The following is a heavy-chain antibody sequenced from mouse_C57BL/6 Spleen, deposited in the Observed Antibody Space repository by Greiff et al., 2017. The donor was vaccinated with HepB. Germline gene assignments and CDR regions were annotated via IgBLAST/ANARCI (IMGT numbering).Heavy chain of an antibody. V-gene: IGHV5-9-1*02. CDR3: TRDEGNWEGYFDV. CDR1: GFTFSSYA. D-gene: IGHD4-1*01. J-gene: IGHJ1*03. Sequence: EVKLMESGEGLVKPGGSLKLSCAASGFTFSSYAMSWVRQTPEKRLEWVAYISSGGDYIYYADTVKGRFTISRDNARNTLYLQMSSLKSEDTAMYYCTRDEGNWEGYFDVWGTGTTVTVSS. CDR2: ISSGGDYI.